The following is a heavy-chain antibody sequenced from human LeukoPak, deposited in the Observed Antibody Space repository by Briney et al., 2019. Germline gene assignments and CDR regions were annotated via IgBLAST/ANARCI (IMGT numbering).Heavy chain of an antibody. CDR2: IYYRGST. CDR3: ARALAARSYYYGRDV. CDR1: GGSISSGDYY. Sequence: PSETLSLTCTVSGGSISSGDYYWSWIRQPPGKGLEWIGYIYYRGSTYCNPALKSRVTISVDTSKNQFSLKLSSVPAADTAVYYCARALAARSYYYGRDVWGQGTTVTVSS. J-gene: IGHJ6*02. D-gene: IGHD2-15*01. V-gene: IGHV4-30-4*01.